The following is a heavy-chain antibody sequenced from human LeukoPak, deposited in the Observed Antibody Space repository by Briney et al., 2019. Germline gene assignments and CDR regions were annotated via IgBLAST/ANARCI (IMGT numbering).Heavy chain of an antibody. CDR3: ARQGIDAFDI. J-gene: IGHJ3*02. CDR2: VYYPGTN. V-gene: IGHV4-59*08. CDR1: GRSISSHY. Sequence: PSETLSLTCTVSGRSISSHYGRWIPHPPGKGLEWIAYVYYPGTNNHTPSLKSRVTISVDTSKSQISLRLSSVTAADTAVYYCARQGIDAFDIWGQGTLVTVSS.